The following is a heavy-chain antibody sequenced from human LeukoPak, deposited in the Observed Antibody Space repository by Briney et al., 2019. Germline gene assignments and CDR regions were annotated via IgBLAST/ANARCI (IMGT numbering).Heavy chain of an antibody. V-gene: IGHV3-21*01. Sequence: PGGSLRLSCAASGFSFSTYSMNWVRQAPGKGLEWVSSTSSSGSYIYYADSLKGRFTISRDNAKNSLYLQMNSLRAEDTAVYYCAKDRSVWYPGAFDIWGQGTMVTVSS. D-gene: IGHD6-19*01. CDR1: GFSFSTYS. CDR3: AKDRSVWYPGAFDI. CDR2: TSSSGSYI. J-gene: IGHJ3*02.